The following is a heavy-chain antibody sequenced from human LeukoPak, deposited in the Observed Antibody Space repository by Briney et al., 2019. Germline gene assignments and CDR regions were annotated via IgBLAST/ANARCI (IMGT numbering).Heavy chain of an antibody. V-gene: IGHV3-11*01. CDR3: ARGKRRFDY. CDR2: ISGRGFSM. J-gene: IGHJ4*02. CDR1: GFSFNESY. Sequence: GRSLRLSCAASGFSFNESYMTWNRQAPGKGLEWVAYISGRGFSMYYADSVKGRFTISRDNARNSLYLNMSSLRADDTAVYYCARGKRRFDYWGQGTLVTVSS.